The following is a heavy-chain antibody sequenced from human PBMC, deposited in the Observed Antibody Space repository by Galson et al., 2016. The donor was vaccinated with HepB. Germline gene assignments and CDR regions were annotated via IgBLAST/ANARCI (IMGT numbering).Heavy chain of an antibody. Sequence: SLRLSCAASGFTFSRFWMSWVRQAPGKGLEWVANIKQDGSEKHYADSVKGLFAISRDNANHSVYLQLNSLRAEDTAVYYCARVDTAKSRFDYWGQGTLVAVSS. V-gene: IGHV3-7*03. D-gene: IGHD5-18*01. J-gene: IGHJ4*02. CDR2: IKQDGSEK. CDR1: GFTFSRFW. CDR3: ARVDTAKSRFDY.